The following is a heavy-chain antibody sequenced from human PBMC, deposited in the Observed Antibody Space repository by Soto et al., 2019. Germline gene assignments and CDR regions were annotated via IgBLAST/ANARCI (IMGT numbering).Heavy chain of an antibody. CDR3: ARAQPTYSSSYFDY. V-gene: IGHV3-23*01. Sequence: EVQLLESGGDLVQPGGSLRLSCAASGFTFSSYAMSWVRQAPGKGLEWVSTISGRGDDTYYTDSVKGRFTISRDNSKNTLYVHMNSLRAADTAVYYCARAQPTYSSSYFDYCCQGTLVTVSS. CDR2: ISGRGDDT. D-gene: IGHD3-22*01. CDR1: GFTFSSYA. J-gene: IGHJ4*02.